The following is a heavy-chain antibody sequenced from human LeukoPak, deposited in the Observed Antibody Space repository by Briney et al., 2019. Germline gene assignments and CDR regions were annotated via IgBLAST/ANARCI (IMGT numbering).Heavy chain of an antibody. D-gene: IGHD3-22*01. Sequence: GGSLRLSCAASGFTFSQYWMHWVRQAPGKGLVWVSRINSDGINTSYADSVKGRFTISRDNAKNTLNLQMNSLRAEDTAVYYCARDLGQYYDTSDNWFEPWGQGTLVTVFS. CDR2: INSDGINT. CDR3: ARDLGQYYDTSDNWFEP. J-gene: IGHJ5*02. CDR1: GFTFSQYW. V-gene: IGHV3-74*01.